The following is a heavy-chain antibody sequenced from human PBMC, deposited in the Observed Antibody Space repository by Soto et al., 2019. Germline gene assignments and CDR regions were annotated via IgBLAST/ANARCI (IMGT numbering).Heavy chain of an antibody. J-gene: IGHJ4*02. CDR3: ARDQEDIVVVPAAIVY. Sequence: QVQLVQSGAEVKKPGASVKVSCKASGYTFTGYYMHWVRQAPGQGLEWMGWINPNSGGTNYAQKFQGRVTMTRDTSISTAYMELSRLRSDDTAMYYCARDQEDIVVVPAAIVYWGQGTLVTVSS. CDR1: GYTFTGYY. CDR2: INPNSGGT. V-gene: IGHV1-2*02. D-gene: IGHD2-2*01.